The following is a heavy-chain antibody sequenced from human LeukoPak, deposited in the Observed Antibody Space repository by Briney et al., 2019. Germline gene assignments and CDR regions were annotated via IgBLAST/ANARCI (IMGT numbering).Heavy chain of an antibody. V-gene: IGHV3-23*01. D-gene: IGHD3-10*01. Sequence: GGSLRLSCAVSGFTFRSYAMSWVRQAPGKGLEWVSAISGSGGSTYYADSVKGRFTISRDNSKNTLYLQMNSLRAEDTAVYYCARVRFGDSFLDYWGQGTLVTVSS. J-gene: IGHJ4*02. CDR3: ARVRFGDSFLDY. CDR1: GFTFRSYA. CDR2: ISGSGGST.